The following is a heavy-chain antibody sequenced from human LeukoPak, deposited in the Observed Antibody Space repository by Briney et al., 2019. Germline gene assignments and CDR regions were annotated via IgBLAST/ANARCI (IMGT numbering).Heavy chain of an antibody. V-gene: IGHV4-30-2*01. Sequence: SETLSLTCAVSGGSISSGGYSWSWIRQPPGKGLEWIGYIYHSGSTYYNPSLKSRVTISVDRSKNQFSLKLSSVTAADTAVYYCARGPLRIAVAGIGAFDIWGQGTMVTVSS. CDR1: GGSISSGGYS. D-gene: IGHD6-19*01. CDR3: ARGPLRIAVAGIGAFDI. J-gene: IGHJ3*02. CDR2: IYHSGST.